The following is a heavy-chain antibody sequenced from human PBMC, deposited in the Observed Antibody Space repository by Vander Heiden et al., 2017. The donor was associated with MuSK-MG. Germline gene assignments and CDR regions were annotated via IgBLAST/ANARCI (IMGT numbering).Heavy chain of an antibody. V-gene: IGHV1-8*01. Sequence: QVQLVQSGAEVKKPGASVTVSCKASGYTFTSYDINWVRQAIGQWLEWMGWMNPSSGYTGYAQKFQGKVTMTRNTSIRTAYMELSSLRSEDTAVYYCARGIGSDIWWGQGTLVTVSS. CDR3: ARGIGSDIW. D-gene: IGHD3-10*01. CDR2: MNPSSGYT. J-gene: IGHJ4*02. CDR1: GYTFTSYD.